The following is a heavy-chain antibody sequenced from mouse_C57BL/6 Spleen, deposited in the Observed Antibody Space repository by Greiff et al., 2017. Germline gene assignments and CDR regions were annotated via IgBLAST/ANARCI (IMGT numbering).Heavy chain of an antibody. CDR2: IYPGDGDT. CDR3: APDSAGFAWFAY. D-gene: IGHD3-2*02. CDR1: GYAFSSSW. J-gene: IGHJ3*01. V-gene: IGHV1-82*01. Sequence: QVQLQQSGPELVKPGASVKLSCKASGYAFSSSWMNWVKQRPGKGLEWIGRIYPGDGDTNYNGKFKGQATLTADKASSTAYMQLSSLTSVDSAVDFCAPDSAGFAWFAYWGQGTLVTVSA.